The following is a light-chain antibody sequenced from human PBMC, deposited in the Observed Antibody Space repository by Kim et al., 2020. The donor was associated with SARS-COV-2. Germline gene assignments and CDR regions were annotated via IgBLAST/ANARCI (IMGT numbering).Light chain of an antibody. V-gene: IGLV3-19*01. CDR3: NSRDSSGNHAV. CDR2: GKN. Sequence: SSELTQDPAVSVALGQTVRITCQGDSLRSYYASWYQQKPGQAPVLVIYGKNNRPSGIPDRFSGSSSGNTASLTITGAQAEVEADYYCNSRDSSGNHAVFGGGTQLTVL. J-gene: IGLJ7*01. CDR1: SLRSYY.